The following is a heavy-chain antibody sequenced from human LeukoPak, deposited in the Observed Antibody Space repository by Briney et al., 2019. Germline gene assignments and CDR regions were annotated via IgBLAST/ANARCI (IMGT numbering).Heavy chain of an antibody. CDR2: ISSSSSYI. J-gene: IGHJ3*02. CDR1: GFTFSSYS. D-gene: IGHD5-18*01. Sequence: KPGGSLRLSCAASGFTFSSYSMNWVRQAPGKGLEWVSSISSSSSYIYYADSVKGRFTISRDNAKNSLYLQMNSLRAEDTAVYYCASETRRGYSYGSPTDGFDIWGQGTMVTVSS. V-gene: IGHV3-21*01. CDR3: ASETRRGYSYGSPTDGFDI.